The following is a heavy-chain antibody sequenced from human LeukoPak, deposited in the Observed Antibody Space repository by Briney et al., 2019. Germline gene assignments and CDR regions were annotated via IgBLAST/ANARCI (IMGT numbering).Heavy chain of an antibody. J-gene: IGHJ4*02. CDR2: IYYSGST. V-gene: IGHV4-61*01. CDR3: ARDDSSGYLPD. CDR1: GDSISSSNCY. D-gene: IGHD3-22*01. Sequence: SETLSLTCTVSGDSISSSNCYWVWIRQPPGKGLEWIGYIYYSGSTNYNPSLKSRVTISVDTSKNQFSLKLSSVTAADTAVYYCARDDSSGYLPDWGQGTLVTVSS.